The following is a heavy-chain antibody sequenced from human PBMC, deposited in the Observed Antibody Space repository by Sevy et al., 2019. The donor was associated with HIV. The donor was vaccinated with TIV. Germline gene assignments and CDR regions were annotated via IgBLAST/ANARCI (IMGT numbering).Heavy chain of an antibody. Sequence: ASVKVSCKASGGTFNSYVVSWVRQAPDQGLEWMGEITPILGTTHYAQKFKGRVTITADESTNTVYMELSSLRSEDTAVYYCARWSISIDYWGQGTLVTVSS. CDR3: ARWSISIDY. V-gene: IGHV1-69*13. D-gene: IGHD3-3*02. CDR1: GGTFNSYV. J-gene: IGHJ4*02. CDR2: ITPILGTT.